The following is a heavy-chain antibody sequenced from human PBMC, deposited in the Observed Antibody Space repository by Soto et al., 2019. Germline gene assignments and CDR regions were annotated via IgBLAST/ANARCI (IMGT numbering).Heavy chain of an antibody. Sequence: SETLSLTHNVSGGTISSYYWSWIRQPPGKGLEWIGYIYYSGSTNYNPSLKSRVTISVDTSKNQFSLKLSSVTAADTAVYYCARLGYCSGGSCYSGRFSAFAIWAQGTMVTVSS. J-gene: IGHJ3*02. CDR2: IYYSGST. CDR3: ARLGYCSGGSCYSGRFSAFAI. V-gene: IGHV4-59*08. CDR1: GGTISSYY. D-gene: IGHD2-15*01.